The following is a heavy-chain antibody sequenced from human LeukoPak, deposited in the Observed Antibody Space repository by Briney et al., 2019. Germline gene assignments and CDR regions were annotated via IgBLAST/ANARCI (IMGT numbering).Heavy chain of an antibody. D-gene: IGHD3-10*01. CDR3: AKDYGSGSRSPICDY. CDR1: GFTFDEYA. V-gene: IGHV3-9*01. J-gene: IGHJ4*02. Sequence: PGSSLSLSCAASGFTFDEYAMHWVRQAPGKGLECVTGISWNSDSIVYADSVKGRFTISRDNAKNSLYLQMNSLRAEDAALYYCAKDYGSGSRSPICDYWGEGTLVTVSS. CDR2: ISWNSDSI.